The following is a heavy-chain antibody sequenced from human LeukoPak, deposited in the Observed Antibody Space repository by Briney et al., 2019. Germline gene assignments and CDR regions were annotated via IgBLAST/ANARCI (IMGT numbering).Heavy chain of an antibody. CDR2: INHSGST. Sequence: PSETLSLTCAVYGGSFSGYYWSWIRQPPGKGLEWIGEINHSGSTNYNPSLKSRVTISVDTSKNQFSLKLSSVTAADTAVYYCARGAGYCSSTSCYVDYWGQGTLVTVSS. CDR3: ARGAGYCSSTSCYVDY. CDR1: GGSFSGYY. V-gene: IGHV4-34*01. D-gene: IGHD2-2*01. J-gene: IGHJ4*02.